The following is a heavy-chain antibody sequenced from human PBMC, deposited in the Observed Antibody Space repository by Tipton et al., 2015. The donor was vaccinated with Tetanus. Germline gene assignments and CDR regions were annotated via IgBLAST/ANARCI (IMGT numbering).Heavy chain of an antibody. CDR2: INHSGST. V-gene: IGHV4-34*01. CDR3: ARSGWFYGMDV. CDR1: GGSFSGYY. Sequence: TLSLTCAVYGGSFSGYYWSWIRQPPGKGLEWIGEINHSGSTNYNPSLKSRVTISVDTSKNQFSLKLSSVTAADTAVYYCARSGWFYGMDVWGQGTTVTVSS. D-gene: IGHD6-19*01. J-gene: IGHJ6*02.